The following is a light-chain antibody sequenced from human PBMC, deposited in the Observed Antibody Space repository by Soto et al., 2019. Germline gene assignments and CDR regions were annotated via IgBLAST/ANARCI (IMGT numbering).Light chain of an antibody. CDR2: DAS. J-gene: IGKJ4*01. V-gene: IGKV1-33*01. CDR1: QNISIY. CDR3: QQYEDVPLT. Sequence: DIQMTQSPSSLSASVGDRVTITCRASQNISIYLNWYQQKSGKAPKLLIYDASNLETGVPLRFRGSGYETDFTLTISSLQPEDFATYYCQQYEDVPLTFGGGTKVEIK.